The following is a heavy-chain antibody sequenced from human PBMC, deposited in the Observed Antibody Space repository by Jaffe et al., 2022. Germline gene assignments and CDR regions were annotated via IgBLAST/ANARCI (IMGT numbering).Heavy chain of an antibody. Sequence: QVQLQQWGAGLLKPSETLSLTCAVYGGSFSGYYWSWIRQPPGKGLEWIGEINHSGSTNYNPSLKSRVTISVDTSKNQFSLKLSSVTAADTAVYYCARDLKLLWFREPPSRAGWFDPWGQGTLVTVSS. D-gene: IGHD3-10*01. J-gene: IGHJ5*02. V-gene: IGHV4-34*01. CDR1: GGSFSGYY. CDR2: INHSGST. CDR3: ARDLKLLWFREPPSRAGWFDP.